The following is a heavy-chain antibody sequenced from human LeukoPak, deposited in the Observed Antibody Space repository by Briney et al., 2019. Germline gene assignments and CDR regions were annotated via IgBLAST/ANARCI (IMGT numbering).Heavy chain of an antibody. J-gene: IGHJ5*02. CDR1: GGSISSSSYY. Sequence: SETLSLTCTVSGGSISSSSYYWGWLRQPPGKGLEWIGSIYYSGSTYYNPSLKSRVTISVDTSKNQFSLKLSSVTAADTAVYYCARSPLGATEWFDPWGQGTLVTVSS. D-gene: IGHD1-26*01. V-gene: IGHV4-39*07. CDR3: ARSPLGATEWFDP. CDR2: IYYSGST.